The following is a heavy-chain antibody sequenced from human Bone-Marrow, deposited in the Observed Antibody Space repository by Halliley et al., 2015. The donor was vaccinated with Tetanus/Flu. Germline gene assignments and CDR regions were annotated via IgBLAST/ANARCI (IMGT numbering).Heavy chain of an antibody. CDR2: NKHSGSP. V-gene: IGHV4-34*01. D-gene: IGHD2-2*01. J-gene: IGHJ4*02. Sequence: IGENKHSGSPNYNPPLKGRFTLSVNTPKNQFSLTLNSVPAADTAVYYCARRPDVVVVPSALDYWGPGILVTVSS. CDR3: ARRPDVVVVPSALDY.